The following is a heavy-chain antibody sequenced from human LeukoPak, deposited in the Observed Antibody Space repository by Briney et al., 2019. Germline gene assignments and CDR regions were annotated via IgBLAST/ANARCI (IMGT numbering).Heavy chain of an antibody. CDR3: ARGWFGESVFDAFDI. J-gene: IGHJ3*02. CDR1: GGSFSGYY. V-gene: IGHV4-34*01. Sequence: PSETLSLTCAVYGGSFSGYYWSWIRQPPGKGLEWIGEINHSGSTNYNPSLKSRVTISVDTSKNQFSLKLSSVTAADTAVYYCARGWFGESVFDAFDIWGQGTMVTVSS. D-gene: IGHD3-10*01. CDR2: INHSGST.